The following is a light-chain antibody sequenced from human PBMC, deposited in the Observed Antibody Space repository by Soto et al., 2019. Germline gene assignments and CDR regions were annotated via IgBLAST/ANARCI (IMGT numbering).Light chain of an antibody. J-gene: IGKJ2*01. CDR1: QSVDSW. CDR2: KAS. V-gene: IGKV1-5*03. CDR3: QQYKTYPYT. Sequence: DIQMTQSPSTLSASVGDRVTITCRASQSVDSWLAWYQQKPGKAPNLLIYKASTLEGGVPSRFSGSGSGTEFTLTIGCLQPDDFATYFCQQYKTYPYTFGQGTKLDI.